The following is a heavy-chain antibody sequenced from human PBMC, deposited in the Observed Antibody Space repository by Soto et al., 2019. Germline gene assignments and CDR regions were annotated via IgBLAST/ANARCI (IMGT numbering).Heavy chain of an antibody. CDR2: IYYSGNT. Sequence: QVQLQESGPGLAKPSETLSLTCTVSGGSISSYYWSWIRQPPGKGLEWIGYIYYSGNTNYNPSLKSRVTISVDTPKNQFSLKLSSVIAADTAVYYCARGYCSGGSCYRFNFDYWGQGTLVTVSS. D-gene: IGHD2-15*01. CDR1: GGSISSYY. J-gene: IGHJ4*02. V-gene: IGHV4-59*01. CDR3: ARGYCSGGSCYRFNFDY.